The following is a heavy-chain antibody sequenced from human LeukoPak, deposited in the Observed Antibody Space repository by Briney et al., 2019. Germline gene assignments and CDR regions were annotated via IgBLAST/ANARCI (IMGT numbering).Heavy chain of an antibody. V-gene: IGHV1-18*01. CDR1: GYTFTSYG. Sequence: ASVKVSCKASGYTFTSYGISWVRQAPGQGREWRGWISAYNGNTNYAQKLQGRVTMTTDTSTSTAYMELRGLRSDDTAVYHCARLYCGGDCYPLYLDYWGPGTLVTVSS. CDR3: ARLYCGGDCYPLYLDY. CDR2: ISAYNGNT. D-gene: IGHD2-21*02. J-gene: IGHJ4*02.